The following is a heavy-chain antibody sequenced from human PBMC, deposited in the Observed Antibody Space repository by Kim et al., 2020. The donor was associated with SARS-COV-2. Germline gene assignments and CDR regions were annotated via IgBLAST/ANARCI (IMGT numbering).Heavy chain of an antibody. CDR1: GGTFSSYA. Sequence: SVKVSCKASGGTFSSYAISWVRQAPGQGLEWMGGIIPIFGTANYAQKFQGRVTITADESTSTAYMELSSLRSEDTAVYYCARGPLYDNTPYYYYGMDVWGQGTTVTVSS. CDR3: ARGPLYDNTPYYYYGMDV. CDR2: IIPIFGTA. J-gene: IGHJ6*02. V-gene: IGHV1-69*13. D-gene: IGHD3-9*01.